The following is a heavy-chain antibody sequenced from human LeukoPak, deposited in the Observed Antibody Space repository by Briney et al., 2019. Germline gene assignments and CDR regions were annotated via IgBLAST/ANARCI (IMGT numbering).Heavy chain of an antibody. D-gene: IGHD3-3*02. J-gene: IGHJ5*02. CDR1: GGSISSYY. CDR3: ARDRHIFGRGNYPGLFDP. Sequence: PSETLSLTCTVSGGSISSYYWSWIRQPAGKGLEWIGRIYTSGSTNYNPSLKSRVTMSVDTSKNQFSLKLSSVTAADTAVYYCARDRHIFGRGNYPGLFDPWAKGTLVTVSS. V-gene: IGHV4-4*07. CDR2: IYTSGST.